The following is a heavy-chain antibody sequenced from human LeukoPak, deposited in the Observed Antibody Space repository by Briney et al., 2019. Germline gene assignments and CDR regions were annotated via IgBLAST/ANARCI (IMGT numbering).Heavy chain of an antibody. Sequence: PGGSLRLSCAASGFTFSSYAMSWVRQAPGKGLEWVSAISGSGGSTYYADSVKGRFTISRDNSKNTLYLQMNNLRAEDTAVYYCARATTVGTMPDYWGQGTLVTVSA. D-gene: IGHD4-23*01. CDR2: ISGSGGST. CDR1: GFTFSSYA. V-gene: IGHV3-23*01. CDR3: ARATTVGTMPDY. J-gene: IGHJ4*02.